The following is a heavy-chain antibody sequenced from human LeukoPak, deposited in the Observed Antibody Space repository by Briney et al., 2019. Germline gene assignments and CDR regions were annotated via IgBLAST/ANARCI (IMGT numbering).Heavy chain of an antibody. Sequence: SETLSLTCSLSGGSITNYYWSWIRHPPGKGREWISWMYGSGNADYTPSLKSRVTISLGTSNNQSAFRLTSLTTSDTAVYYCARTGEYSGSGPSWAFAIWGQSTMVTVS. J-gene: IGHJ3*02. CDR3: ARTGEYSGSGPSWAFAI. V-gene: IGHV4-4*09. CDR2: MYGSGNA. CDR1: GGSITNYY. D-gene: IGHD3-10*01.